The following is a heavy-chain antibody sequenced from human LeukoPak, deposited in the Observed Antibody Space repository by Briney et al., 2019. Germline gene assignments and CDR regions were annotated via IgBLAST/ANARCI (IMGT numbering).Heavy chain of an antibody. V-gene: IGHV3-21*01. CDR2: ISSSSSYI. J-gene: IGHJ4*02. CDR3: ARSYDYDSSGYCGY. CDR1: GFTFSSYA. D-gene: IGHD3-22*01. Sequence: GGSLGLSCAASGFTFSSYAMSWVRQAPGKGLEWVSSISSSSSYIYYADSVKGRFTISRDNAKNSLYLQMNSLRAEDTAVYYCARSYDYDSSGYCGYWGQGTLVTVSS.